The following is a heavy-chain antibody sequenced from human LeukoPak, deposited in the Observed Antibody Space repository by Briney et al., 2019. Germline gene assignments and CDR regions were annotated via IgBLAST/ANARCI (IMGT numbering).Heavy chain of an antibody. D-gene: IGHD2-15*01. CDR3: AKDPFRMDSYYYMDV. Sequence: GRSLRLSCAASGFTFSSYGMHWVRQAPGKGLEWVAFIRYDGSNKYYADSVKGRFTISRDNSKNTLYLQMNSLRAEDTAVYYCAKDPFRMDSYYYMDVWGKGTTVTISS. CDR2: IRYDGSNK. CDR1: GFTFSSYG. V-gene: IGHV3-30*02. J-gene: IGHJ6*03.